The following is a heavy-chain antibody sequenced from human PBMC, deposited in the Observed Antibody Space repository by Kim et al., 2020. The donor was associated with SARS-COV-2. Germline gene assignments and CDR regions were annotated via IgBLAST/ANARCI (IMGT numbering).Heavy chain of an antibody. CDR3: ARANWNYGRLDY. J-gene: IGHJ4*02. Sequence: DYAVSVKSRITINPDTSKNQFSLQLNSVTPEDTAVYYCARANWNYGRLDYWGQGTLVTVSS. V-gene: IGHV6-1*01. D-gene: IGHD1-7*01.